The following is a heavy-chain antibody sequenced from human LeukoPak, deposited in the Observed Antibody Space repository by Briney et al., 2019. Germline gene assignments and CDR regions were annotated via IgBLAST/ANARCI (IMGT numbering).Heavy chain of an antibody. J-gene: IGHJ5*02. CDR3: ASYGGSVGSDWFDP. Sequence: SETLSLTCTVSGGSISSGDYHWSWIRQHPGKGLEWIGYIYYSGNTYYNPSLKSRLTMSIDTSKNQFSLKLSSVTAADTAVYYCASYGGSVGSDWFDPWGQGALVTVSS. D-gene: IGHD3-10*01. CDR1: GGSISSGDYH. V-gene: IGHV4-31*03. CDR2: IYYSGNT.